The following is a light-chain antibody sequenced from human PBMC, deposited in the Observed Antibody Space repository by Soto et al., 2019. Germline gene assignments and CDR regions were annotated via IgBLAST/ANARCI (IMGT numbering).Light chain of an antibody. V-gene: IGKV3-15*01. CDR2: GAS. J-gene: IGKJ4*01. CDR3: QQYDNWPLT. Sequence: EIVMTQSPATLSVSPWERATLSCRASQSVSSNLAWYQQKPGQAPRFPIYGASTRATGIPARFSGSGSGTEFTLTISSLQSEDFAVYYCQQYDNWPLTFGGGTKVDIK. CDR1: QSVSSN.